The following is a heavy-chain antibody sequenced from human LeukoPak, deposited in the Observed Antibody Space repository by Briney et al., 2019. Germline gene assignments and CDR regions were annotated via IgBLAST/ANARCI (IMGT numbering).Heavy chain of an antibody. CDR2: IYSGGST. CDR1: GFTVSSSY. Sequence: PGGSLRLSCAASGFTVSSSYMSWVRQAPGKGLEWVSVIYSGGSTYYADSVKGRFTISRDNSKNTLYLQMDSLRAEDTAVYYCARGSQLRYFDWLSPLNYYYYYGMDVWGQGTTVTVSS. D-gene: IGHD3-9*01. J-gene: IGHJ6*02. V-gene: IGHV3-53*01. CDR3: ARGSQLRYFDWLSPLNYYYYYGMDV.